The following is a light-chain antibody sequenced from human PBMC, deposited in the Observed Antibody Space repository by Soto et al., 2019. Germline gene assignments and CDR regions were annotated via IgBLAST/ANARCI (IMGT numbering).Light chain of an antibody. Sequence: DIQMTQSPSSLSASVGDRVTITCRASQSISIYLNWYQQKPGKAPKLLISAASNLQSGVPSRFSGSGSETDFTLTISSLQPEDFATYYCQQTSNTIPWAFGQGTKVEIK. J-gene: IGKJ1*01. CDR1: QSISIY. V-gene: IGKV1-39*01. CDR2: AAS. CDR3: QQTSNTIPWA.